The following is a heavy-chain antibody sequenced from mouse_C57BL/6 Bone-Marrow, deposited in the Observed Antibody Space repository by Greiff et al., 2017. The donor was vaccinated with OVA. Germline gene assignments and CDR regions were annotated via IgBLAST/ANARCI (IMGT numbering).Heavy chain of an antibody. Sequence: VQLQHSGAELVRPGTSVKVSCKASGYAFTNYLIEWVKQRPGQGLEWIGVINPGSGGTNYNEKFKGKATLTADKSSSTAYMQLSSLTSEDSAVYFCARLTGTPFAYWGQGTLVTVSA. CDR1: GYAFTNYL. CDR2: INPGSGGT. V-gene: IGHV1-54*01. J-gene: IGHJ3*01. CDR3: ARLTGTPFAY. D-gene: IGHD4-1*01.